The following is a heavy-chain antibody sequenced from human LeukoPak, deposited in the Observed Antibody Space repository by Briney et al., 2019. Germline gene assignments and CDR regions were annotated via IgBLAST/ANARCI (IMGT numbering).Heavy chain of an antibody. J-gene: IGHJ4*02. CDR1: GFIFTNNA. Sequence: ASVKVSCKASGFIFTNNAMNWVRQAPGQGLEWMGWINTNTRNPTYAQGFTGRFVFSLDTSVSKAYLQISSLKAEDTAVYYCARIRAPSSFGQRESDYWGQGTLVTVSS. V-gene: IGHV7-4-1*02. CDR3: ARIRAPSSFGQRESDY. D-gene: IGHD3-3*02. CDR2: INTNTRNP.